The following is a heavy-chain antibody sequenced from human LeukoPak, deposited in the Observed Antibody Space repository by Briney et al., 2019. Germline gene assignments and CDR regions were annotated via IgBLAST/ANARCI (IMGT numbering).Heavy chain of an antibody. J-gene: IGHJ3*02. CDR1: GFTVSSNY. V-gene: IGHV3-53*01. Sequence: PGGSLRLSCETSGFTVSSNYMNWVRQAPGKGLEWVSIIYSNGSPYYADSVKGRFTISRDNSKNTLHLQMNSLRAEDTAVYYCARYYYVSGSFDIWGQGTMVTVSS. D-gene: IGHD3-10*01. CDR2: IYSNGSP. CDR3: ARYYYVSGSFDI.